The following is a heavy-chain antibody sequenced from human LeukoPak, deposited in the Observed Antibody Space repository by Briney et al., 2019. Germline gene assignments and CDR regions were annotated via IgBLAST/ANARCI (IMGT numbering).Heavy chain of an antibody. J-gene: IGHJ4*02. CDR3: AKPAGPNDCSADYFGAIPRGDY. CDR2: IWYDGSNK. V-gene: IGHV3-33*06. CDR1: GFTFSSFG. Sequence: PGGSLRLSCAASGFTFSSFGMHWVRQAPGKGLEWVAVIWYDGSNKYYADSVKGRFAISRDNSKNTLYLQMNSVRAEETAVYYCAKPAGPNDCSADYFGAIPRGDYWGQGTLVTVSS. D-gene: IGHD3-22*01.